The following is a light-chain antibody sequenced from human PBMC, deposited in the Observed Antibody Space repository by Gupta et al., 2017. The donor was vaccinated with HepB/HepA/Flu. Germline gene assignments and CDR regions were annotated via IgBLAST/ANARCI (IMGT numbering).Light chain of an antibody. Sequence: QSVLTQPPSVSGTPGQSVTISCSGSTSNVGSNYVFWYYQVPGTDPKLLMFRNKQRPSGVPDRVFCSKSGTSASPPTSGVRSEEEADYYCEASDASINALVFGGGTKLTVL. V-gene: IGLV1-47*01. CDR2: RNK. CDR1: TSNVGSNY. J-gene: IGLJ2*01. CDR3: EASDASINALV.